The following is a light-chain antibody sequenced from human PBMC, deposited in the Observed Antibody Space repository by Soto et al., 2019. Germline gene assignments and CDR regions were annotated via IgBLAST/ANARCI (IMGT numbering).Light chain of an antibody. V-gene: IGKV3-15*01. CDR1: QSVSSH. J-gene: IGKJ1*01. Sequence: EIVVTQSPATLSVSPGERATLSFRTSQSVSSHVAWYQQKPGQAPRLLIHGASTRATAIPARFSGSGSGTEFTLTIISLQSEDLAVYHCQQYNNWPGWTFGQGTKVHIK. CDR2: GAS. CDR3: QQYNNWPGWT.